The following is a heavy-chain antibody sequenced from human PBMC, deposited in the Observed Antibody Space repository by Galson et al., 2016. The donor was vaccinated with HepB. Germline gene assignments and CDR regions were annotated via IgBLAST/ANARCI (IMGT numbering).Heavy chain of an antibody. J-gene: IGHJ4*02. Sequence: SLRLSCAASGFTFSSYGMHWVRQAPGKGLEWVAFISYDGSNKEYADFVKRRFTIPRDNSKNTLNLQLNSLKAEETAVYYCAKGGPGRITMVRGFYYWGQGTLVTVSS. CDR2: ISYDGSNK. D-gene: IGHD3-10*01. CDR3: AKGGPGRITMVRGFYY. CDR1: GFTFSSYG. V-gene: IGHV3-30*18.